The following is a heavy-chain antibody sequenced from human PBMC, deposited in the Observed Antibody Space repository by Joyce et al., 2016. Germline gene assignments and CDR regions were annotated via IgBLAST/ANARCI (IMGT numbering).Heavy chain of an antibody. Sequence: VQLVQSGAEVKKPGSSVKVSCKVSGGNFYDYTITWVRQAPGQGLEWMGRSIPIVGVANDARKFRGRVALTADKSTATAYLELNSLRLDDTAMFFCTRGRIEYSKTFNAYDIWGQGTMVTISS. V-gene: IGHV1-69*04. D-gene: IGHD2/OR15-2a*01. CDR2: SIPIVGVA. CDR1: GGNFYDYT. J-gene: IGHJ3*02. CDR3: TRGRIEYSKTFNAYDI.